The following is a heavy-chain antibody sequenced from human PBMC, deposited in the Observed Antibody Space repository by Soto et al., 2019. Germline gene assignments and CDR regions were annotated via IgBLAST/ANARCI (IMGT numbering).Heavy chain of an antibody. Sequence: QVQLQQWGAGLLKPSETLSLTCAVYGGSFSGYYWSWIRQPPGKGLEWIGEINHSGSTNYNPSLKSRVTISVDTSKNQFSLKLSSVTAADTAVYYCAGWTTVTTGRHYFDYWGQGTLVTVSS. V-gene: IGHV4-34*01. CDR1: GGSFSGYY. D-gene: IGHD4-4*01. J-gene: IGHJ4*02. CDR2: INHSGST. CDR3: AGWTTVTTGRHYFDY.